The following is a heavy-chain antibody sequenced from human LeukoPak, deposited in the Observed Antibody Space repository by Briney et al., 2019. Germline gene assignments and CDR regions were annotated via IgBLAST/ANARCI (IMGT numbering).Heavy chain of an antibody. V-gene: IGHV4-59*08. CDR3: ARSFTGYDPAFEF. J-gene: IGHJ4*02. D-gene: IGHD5-12*01. Sequence: PSETLSLTCSVSGGSISSYDRNWIRQPPGKGLEGIGYIYYSGRANYNVTTSYNPYLTRRVTISVDKSKNQFSLQLSSVTAADTAGYYCARSFTGYDPAFEFWGQGTLVTVSS. CDR2: IYYSGRA. CDR1: GGSISSYD.